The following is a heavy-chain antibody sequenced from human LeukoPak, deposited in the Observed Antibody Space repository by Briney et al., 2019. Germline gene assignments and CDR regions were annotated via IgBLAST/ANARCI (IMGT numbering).Heavy chain of an antibody. J-gene: IGHJ5*02. CDR2: IFYGGST. D-gene: IGHD6-19*01. CDR1: GGPISSSSYF. Sequence: PSETLSLTRTVSGGPISSSSYFGGWSRQPPGKGLGWIGSIFYGGSTYYNPSLKSRVTISVDTSRNQFSLKLSSVTAEDTAVYYCARQYSSGWGSWGQGTLVTVSS. V-gene: IGHV4-39*01. CDR3: ARQYSSGWGS.